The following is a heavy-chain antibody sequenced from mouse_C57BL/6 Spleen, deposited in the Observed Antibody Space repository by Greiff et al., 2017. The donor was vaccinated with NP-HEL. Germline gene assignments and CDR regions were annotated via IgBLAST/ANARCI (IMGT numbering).Heavy chain of an antibody. Sequence: QVQLKQPGAELAMPGASVKLSCKASGYTFTSYWMHWVKQRPGQSLEWIGEIDPSDSYTNYNQKFKGKSTLTVDKSSSTAYMQLSSLTSEDSAVYYCARGRTGTDFDYWGQGTTLTVSS. D-gene: IGHD4-1*01. V-gene: IGHV1-69*01. CDR3: ARGRTGTDFDY. CDR1: GYTFTSYW. J-gene: IGHJ2*01. CDR2: IDPSDSYT.